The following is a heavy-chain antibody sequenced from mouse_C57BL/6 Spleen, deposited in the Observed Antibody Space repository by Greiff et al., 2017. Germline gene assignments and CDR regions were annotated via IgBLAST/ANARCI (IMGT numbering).Heavy chain of an antibody. CDR3: TRLKTAQATDY. J-gene: IGHJ2*01. Sequence: QVQLQQSGAELVRPGASVTLSCKASGYTFTDYEMHWVKQTPVHGLEWIGAIAPETGGTAYNQKFKGKAILTADKSSSTAYMALRSLPSENTAVYYYTRLKTAQATDYWGQGTTLTVSS. CDR2: IAPETGGT. CDR1: GYTFTDYE. V-gene: IGHV1-15*01. D-gene: IGHD3-2*02.